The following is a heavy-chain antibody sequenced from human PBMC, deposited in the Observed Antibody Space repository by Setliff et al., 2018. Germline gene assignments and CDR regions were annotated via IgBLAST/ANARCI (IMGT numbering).Heavy chain of an antibody. CDR2: TNPNSGGT. Sequence: ASVKVSCKASGYTFTGYYMHWVRQAPGQGLEWMGWTNPNSGGTNYAQKFQGWVTMTRDTSISTAYMELSRLRSDDTAVYYCARGRDFWSGYLVYWGQGTLVTVSS. V-gene: IGHV1-2*04. J-gene: IGHJ4*02. D-gene: IGHD3-3*01. CDR1: GYTFTGYY. CDR3: ARGRDFWSGYLVY.